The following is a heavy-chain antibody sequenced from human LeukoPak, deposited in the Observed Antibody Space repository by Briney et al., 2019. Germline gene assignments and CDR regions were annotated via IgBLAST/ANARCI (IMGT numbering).Heavy chain of an antibody. V-gene: IGHV3-7*01. D-gene: IGHD3-16*02. CDR3: ARILGVAGTYRFDY. CDR2: IKEDGSAK. J-gene: IGHJ4*02. CDR1: GSIYRSYW. Sequence: GGSLRLSCAASGSIYRSYWMTWVRQAPGKGLEWVANIKEDGSAKYYVGSVKGRFTVSRDNARNLLFLQMNSLRVEDTAVYYCARILGVAGTYRFDYWAQGTLVTVSS.